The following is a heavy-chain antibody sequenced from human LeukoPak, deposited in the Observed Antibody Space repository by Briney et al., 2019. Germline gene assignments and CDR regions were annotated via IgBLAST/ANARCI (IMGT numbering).Heavy chain of an antibody. Sequence: KPSETLSLTCTVSGYSISSGYYWGWIRQPPGKGLEWIGSIYHSGSTYYNPSLKSRVTISVDTSKNQFSLKLSSVTAADTAVCYCARESPRDYFDYWGQGTLVTVSS. J-gene: IGHJ4*02. CDR3: ARESPRDYFDY. CDR2: IYHSGST. CDR1: GYSISSGYY. V-gene: IGHV4-38-2*02.